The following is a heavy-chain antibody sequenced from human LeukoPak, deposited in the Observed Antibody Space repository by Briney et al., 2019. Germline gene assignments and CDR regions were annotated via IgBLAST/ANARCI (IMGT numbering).Heavy chain of an antibody. V-gene: IGHV4-59*01. CDR3: AGSRTFNTGWYFDL. D-gene: IGHD1-14*01. CDR1: GGSISSYY. J-gene: IGHJ2*01. CDR2: IYYSGST. Sequence: PSETLSLTCTVSGGSISSYYWSWIRQPPGKGLEWIGYIYYSGSTNYNPFLKSRVTISVDTSKNQFSLKLSSVTAADTAVYYCAGSRTFNTGWYFDLWGRGTLVTVSS.